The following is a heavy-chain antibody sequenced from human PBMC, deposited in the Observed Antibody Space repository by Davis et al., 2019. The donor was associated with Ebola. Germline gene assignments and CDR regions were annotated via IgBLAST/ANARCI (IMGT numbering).Heavy chain of an antibody. CDR1: GFSFSFYW. J-gene: IGHJ4*02. V-gene: IGHV3-74*03. CDR2: IDTDGYST. D-gene: IGHD3-16*01. Sequence: PGGSLRLSCAASGFSFSFYWMSWVRQSPGKGLEWVSHIDTDGYSTEYADSVKGRFTISRDNGRKTLYLQMNSLRVEDTGLYYCVRDLTGGDYWGQGAPVIVSS. CDR3: VRDLTGGDY.